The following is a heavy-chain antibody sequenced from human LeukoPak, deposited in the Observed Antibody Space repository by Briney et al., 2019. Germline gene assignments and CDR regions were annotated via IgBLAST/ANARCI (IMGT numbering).Heavy chain of an antibody. CDR2: IYPGDSDT. V-gene: IGHV5-51*01. Sequence: GESLKISCKGSGYSFTSYWIGWVRQMPGKGLEWMGIIYPGDSDTRYSPSFQGQVTISADKSISTAYLQWSSLKASDTAMYYCARRGYCSSTSCYRSAFDIWGQGTMVTVSS. D-gene: IGHD2-2*02. J-gene: IGHJ3*02. CDR3: ARRGYCSSTSCYRSAFDI. CDR1: GYSFTSYW.